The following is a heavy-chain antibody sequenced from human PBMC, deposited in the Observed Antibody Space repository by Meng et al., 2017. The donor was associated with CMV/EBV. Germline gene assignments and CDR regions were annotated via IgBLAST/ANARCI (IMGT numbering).Heavy chain of an antibody. Sequence: QLADAAPVRVNPWETLSLPVNVCGGSISSYSWSWIRQPAGKGLEWIGSIYTSGSTNYNPSLKSRVTMSVDTSKNQFSLKLSSVTAADTAVYYCARVLRWNGVIDYWGQGTLVTVSS. J-gene: IGHJ4*02. CDR2: IYTSGST. CDR1: GGSISSYS. D-gene: IGHD4-23*01. V-gene: IGHV4-4*07. CDR3: ARVLRWNGVIDY.